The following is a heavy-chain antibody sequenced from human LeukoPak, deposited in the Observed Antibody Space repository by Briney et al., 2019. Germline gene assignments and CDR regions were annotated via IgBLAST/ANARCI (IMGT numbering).Heavy chain of an antibody. V-gene: IGHV4-34*01. CDR1: GGSFSGYY. J-gene: IGHJ4*02. CDR2: IYYSGST. CDR3: ARAGSGYSFDY. Sequence: PSEALSLTCAVYGGSFSGYYWSWIRQPPGKGLEWIGTIYYSGSTYYNPSLKSRVTISVDTSKNQFSLRLSSVTAADTAVYYCARAGSGYSFDYWGQGTLVTVSS. D-gene: IGHD3-10*01.